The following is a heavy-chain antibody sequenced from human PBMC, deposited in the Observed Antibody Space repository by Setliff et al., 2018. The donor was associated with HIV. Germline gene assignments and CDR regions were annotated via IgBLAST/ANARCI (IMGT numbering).Heavy chain of an antibody. CDR3: AKSIVGGTTHAFDL. CDR1: GGSIVYTSYY. Sequence: SETLSLTCTVSGGSIVYTSYYWGWIRQPPGKGLEWIGSIYYSGSVYYNPSLKSRVTISVDTTKNQFSLKVKSVTAADTAVYYCAKSIVGGTTHAFDLWGQGTMVTVSS. J-gene: IGHJ3*01. D-gene: IGHD1-26*01. CDR2: IYYSGSV. V-gene: IGHV4-39*07.